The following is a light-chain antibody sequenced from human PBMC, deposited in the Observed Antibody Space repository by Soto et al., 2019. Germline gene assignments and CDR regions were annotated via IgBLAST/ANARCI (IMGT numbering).Light chain of an antibody. Sequence: DIQMTQSPSTLSASLGDRVTITCRASQSISSWLAWYQQKPGKAPKLLIYGASSLESGVPSRFSGSGSGTDFTLTISSLQPDDFATYYCQQYSSYLFTFGPGTKVDIK. CDR2: GAS. CDR1: QSISSW. J-gene: IGKJ3*01. V-gene: IGKV1-5*01. CDR3: QQYSSYLFT.